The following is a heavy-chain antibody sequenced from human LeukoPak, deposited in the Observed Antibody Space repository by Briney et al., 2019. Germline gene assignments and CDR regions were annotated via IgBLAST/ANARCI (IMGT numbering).Heavy chain of an antibody. CDR1: GFTFSSYR. D-gene: IGHD2/OR15-2a*01. CDR2: IKQGESER. Sequence: PGGSLGLSCAASGFTFSSYRVNWVRQAPGKGLEWVASIKQGESERYYVDSVNGRFTISRDNAKNSLYLQMNSLRAKDTAVYYCTRGGNSAFDKWGQGTMVTVSS. V-gene: IGHV3-7*04. J-gene: IGHJ3*02. CDR3: TRGGNSAFDK.